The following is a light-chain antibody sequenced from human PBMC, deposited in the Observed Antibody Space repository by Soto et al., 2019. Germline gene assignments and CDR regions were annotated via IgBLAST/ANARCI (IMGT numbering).Light chain of an antibody. J-gene: IGLJ2*01. Sequence: QSALTQPASVSGSPGQSITISCTGTSSDVGSYNLVSWYQHHPGKAPKLMTYEGTKRPSGVSNRFSGSKSGNTASLTISGLQAEDEADYYCCSYAGGVVFGGGTKLTVL. CDR2: EGT. V-gene: IGLV2-23*01. CDR1: SSDVGSYNL. CDR3: CSYAGGVV.